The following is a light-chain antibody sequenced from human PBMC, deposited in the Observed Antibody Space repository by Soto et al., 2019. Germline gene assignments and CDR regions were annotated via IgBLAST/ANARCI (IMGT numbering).Light chain of an antibody. Sequence: EVVMTQYPATLSVSPGERATLSCRASQSVSSNLAWYQQKPGQAPRLLIYGASTRATGIPATFSGSGSGTEFTLTISILQAEDFAVYYCQQYNIWLSFGGGTKVDIK. CDR1: QSVSSN. CDR3: QQYNIWLS. V-gene: IGKV3-15*01. J-gene: IGKJ4*01. CDR2: GAS.